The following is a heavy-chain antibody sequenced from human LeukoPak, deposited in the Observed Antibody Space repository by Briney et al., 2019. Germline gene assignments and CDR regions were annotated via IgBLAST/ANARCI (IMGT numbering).Heavy chain of an antibody. J-gene: IGHJ2*01. CDR2: IYTSGST. CDR3: AKSGSYYWHFDL. Sequence: SETLSLTCTVSGGSISSYYWSWIRQPAGKGLEWIGRIYTSGSTNYNPSLKSRVTMSVDTSKNQFSLKLSSVTAADTAVYYCAKSGSYYWHFDLWGRGTLATVSS. CDR1: GGSISSYY. D-gene: IGHD1-26*01. V-gene: IGHV4-4*07.